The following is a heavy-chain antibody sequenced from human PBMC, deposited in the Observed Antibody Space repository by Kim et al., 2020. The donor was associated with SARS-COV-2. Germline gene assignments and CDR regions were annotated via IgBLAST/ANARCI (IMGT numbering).Heavy chain of an antibody. Sequence: SETLSLTCVVYGESTSAYFWTWVRQPPGKGLEWIGEVTNTGSPYYNASLSSRVTMSADTSKKQVSLKLTSVTAADTAVYYCSRGFSGAWEAGYAWDQDTTVTVSS. D-gene: IGHD2-15*01. CDR2: VTNTGSP. J-gene: IGHJ6*02. CDR1: GESTSAYF. V-gene: IGHV4-34*01. CDR3: SRGFSGAWEAGYA.